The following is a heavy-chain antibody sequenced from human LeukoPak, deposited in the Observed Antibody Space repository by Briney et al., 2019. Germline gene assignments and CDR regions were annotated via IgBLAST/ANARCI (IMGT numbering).Heavy chain of an antibody. CDR1: GGTFSSYA. V-gene: IGHV1-69*13. Sequence: ASVKVSCKASGGTFSSYAFSWVRQAPGQGLEWMGGVIPIFSKATYVQRFQGRVTIAADESTSTAYMELNSLRSEDTAVYYCANSLYCSSTTCLPYYGMDVWGQGTTVTVSS. J-gene: IGHJ6*02. D-gene: IGHD2-2*01. CDR3: ANSLYCSSTTCLPYYGMDV. CDR2: VIPIFSKA.